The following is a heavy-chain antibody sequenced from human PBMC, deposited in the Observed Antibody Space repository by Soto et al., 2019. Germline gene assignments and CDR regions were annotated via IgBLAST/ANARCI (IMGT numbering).Heavy chain of an antibody. Sequence: GASVKVSCKASGFPFIDYSILWVRQAPGQSLEWLGWINAGNGNTKYSHKFQDRVTITSDTSATTTYMELRSLRSEDTAVFYCARSAKKTWLPDFWGQGTLVTVSS. J-gene: IGHJ1*01. V-gene: IGHV1-3*01. CDR3: ARSAKKTWLPDF. CDR1: GFPFIDYS. D-gene: IGHD5-12*01. CDR2: INAGNGNT.